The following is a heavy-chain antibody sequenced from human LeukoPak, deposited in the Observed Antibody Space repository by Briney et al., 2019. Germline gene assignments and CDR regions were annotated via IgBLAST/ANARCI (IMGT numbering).Heavy chain of an antibody. D-gene: IGHD3-10*01. CDR1: GVSISSTSNQ. CDR2: IYYSGNT. Sequence: SETLSLTCTVSGVSISSTSNQWGWIRQPPGKGLEWVGSIYYSGNTHYNPSLKSRVTISVDTSKNQFSLRLRSVTAADTAVYYCARAINGVIILYYFYYMDVWGKGTTVTVSS. V-gene: IGHV4-39*07. J-gene: IGHJ6*03. CDR3: ARAINGVIILYYFYYMDV.